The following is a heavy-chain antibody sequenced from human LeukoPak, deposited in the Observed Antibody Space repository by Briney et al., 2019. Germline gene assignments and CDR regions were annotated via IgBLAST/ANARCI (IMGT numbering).Heavy chain of an antibody. D-gene: IGHD6-13*01. Sequence: GSLRLSCAASGFTFSSYAMHWVRQAPGKGLEWVAVISYDGSNKYYADSVKGRFTISRDNSKNTLYLQMNSLRAEDTAVYYCARHIAAAGYFDYWGQGTLVTVSS. CDR3: ARHIAAAGYFDY. J-gene: IGHJ4*02. CDR2: ISYDGSNK. V-gene: IGHV3-30*04. CDR1: GFTFSSYA.